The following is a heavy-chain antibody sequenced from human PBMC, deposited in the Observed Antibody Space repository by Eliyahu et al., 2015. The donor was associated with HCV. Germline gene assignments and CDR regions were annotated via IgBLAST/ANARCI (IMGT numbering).Heavy chain of an antibody. CDR2: ISGSGGST. CDR3: AKAALVVVITTYFDY. Sequence: EVQLLESGGGLVQPXGSLRLXXXASGFPFSXYAMXWVRQAPGKGXGWVSAISGSGGSTYYADSVKGRFTISRDNSKNTLYLQMNSLRAEDTAVYYCAKAALVVVITTYFDYWGQGTLVTVSS. D-gene: IGHD3-22*01. V-gene: IGHV3-23*01. CDR1: GFPFSXYA. J-gene: IGHJ4*02.